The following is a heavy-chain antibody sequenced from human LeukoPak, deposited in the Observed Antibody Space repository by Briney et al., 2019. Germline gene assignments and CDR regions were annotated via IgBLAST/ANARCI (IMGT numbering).Heavy chain of an antibody. D-gene: IGHD1-26*01. V-gene: IGHV3-23*01. Sequence: GGSLRLSCAASGFTFSTYTMSWVRQAPGKGLEWVSAISGSGGGGGTTNYADSVKGRFTISRDNSKNTLYLRMSSLRAEDTAVYYCAKSTNPHVIVGATRPFDYWGQGTLVTVSS. CDR1: GFTFSTYT. CDR3: AKSTNPHVIVGATRPFDY. J-gene: IGHJ4*02. CDR2: ISGSGGGGGTT.